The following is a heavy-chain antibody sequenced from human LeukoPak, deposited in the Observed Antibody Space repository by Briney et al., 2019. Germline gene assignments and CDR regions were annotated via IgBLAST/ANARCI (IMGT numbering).Heavy chain of an antibody. D-gene: IGHD2-8*02. CDR3: ARGGTVSFDP. CDR1: GGSINSGTYS. J-gene: IGHJ5*02. Sequence: SETLSLTCNVSGGSINSGTYSWNWIRQPPGKGLEWIGYIYHSGATYYNPSLQSRVTLSVDRSKNQFSLKVISLIAADTAVYYCARGGTVSFDPWGQGTLVTVSS. V-gene: IGHV4-30-2*01. CDR2: IYHSGAT.